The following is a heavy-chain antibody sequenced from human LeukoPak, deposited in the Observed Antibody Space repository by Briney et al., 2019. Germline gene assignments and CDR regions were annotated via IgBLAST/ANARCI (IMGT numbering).Heavy chain of an antibody. J-gene: IGHJ4*02. Sequence: SETLSLTCTVSGGSISSGSYYWGWIRQTPGEGLEWIGSIYYSGDSYYNPSLKSRAAIFVDTSRDQFSLDLSYVTAADSALYYCVRHISANTGYFDSCGQGTLVTVSS. CDR2: IYYSGDS. CDR1: GGSISSGSYY. V-gene: IGHV4-39*01. CDR3: VRHISANTGYFDS.